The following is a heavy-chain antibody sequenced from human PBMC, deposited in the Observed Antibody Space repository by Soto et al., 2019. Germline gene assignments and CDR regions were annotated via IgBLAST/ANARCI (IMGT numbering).Heavy chain of an antibody. D-gene: IGHD4-17*01. CDR3: ARGVKYGAYSRWFDP. CDR1: GNTFTSYD. Sequence: QVQLVQSGAEVKKPGASMKVSCKASGNTFTSYDINWVRQATGQGLEYLGWMNPNSGNTAYVQKFQGRVTMTWDTSLTTAYMELSSLRSEDTAVYFCARGVKYGAYSRWFDPWGQGTLVTVSS. CDR2: MNPNSGNT. J-gene: IGHJ5*02. V-gene: IGHV1-8*01.